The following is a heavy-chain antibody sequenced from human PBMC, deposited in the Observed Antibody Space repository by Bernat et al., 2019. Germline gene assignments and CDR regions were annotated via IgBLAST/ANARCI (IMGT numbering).Heavy chain of an antibody. CDR3: ARPEHDFWSGYLRVDY. CDR2: ISYDGSNK. D-gene: IGHD3-3*01. V-gene: IGHV3-30*01. Sequence: VQLVESGGGLVQPGGSLRLSCAASGFTFSSYAMHWVRQAPGKGLEWVAVISYDGSNKYYADSVKGRFSISRDNSKNTLYLQMNSLRAEDTAVYYCARPEHDFWSGYLRVDYWGQGTLVTVSS. CDR1: GFTFSSYA. J-gene: IGHJ4*02.